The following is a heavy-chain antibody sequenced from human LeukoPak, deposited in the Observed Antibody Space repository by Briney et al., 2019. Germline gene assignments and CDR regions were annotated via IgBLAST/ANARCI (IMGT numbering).Heavy chain of an antibody. CDR2: ISSSSSYI. D-gene: IGHD1-26*01. V-gene: IGHV3-21*01. CDR3: ARDEGGSYDAFDI. CDR1: GITLSNYG. J-gene: IGHJ3*02. Sequence: GGSLRLSCAVSGITLSNYGMSWVRQAPGKGLEWVSSISSSSSYIYYADSVKGRFTISRDNAKNSLYLQMNSLRAEDTAVYYCARDEGGSYDAFDIWGQGTMVTVSS.